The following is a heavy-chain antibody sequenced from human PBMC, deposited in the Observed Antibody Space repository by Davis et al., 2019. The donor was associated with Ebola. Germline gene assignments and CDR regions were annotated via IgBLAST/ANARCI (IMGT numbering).Heavy chain of an antibody. Sequence: SETLSLTCAVYGGSFSGHHWRRIRQPPGKGLEWIGEITHGGSTKYNPSLKSRVTMSVDTSKNQFSLKLSSVTAADTAVYYCARGSDGGNSADSWGQGTLVTVSS. CDR2: ITHGGST. CDR1: GGSFSGHH. CDR3: ARGSDGGNSADS. V-gene: IGHV4-34*01. J-gene: IGHJ4*02. D-gene: IGHD4-23*01.